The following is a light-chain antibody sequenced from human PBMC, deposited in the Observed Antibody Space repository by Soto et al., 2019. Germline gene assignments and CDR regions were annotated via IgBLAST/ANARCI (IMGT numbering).Light chain of an antibody. CDR2: DVS. J-gene: IGLJ1*01. V-gene: IGLV2-14*03. Sequence: LTQPASVSGAPGQSIAISCTGASIEIGGYNYVSWYQKHPGKAHKLMIYDVSSRSSGVSYRFSGSKSGNTASLTISGLQAEDEADYYCSSYTSSSTLYVFGTGTKSPS. CDR3: SSYTSSSTLYV. CDR1: SIEIGGYNY.